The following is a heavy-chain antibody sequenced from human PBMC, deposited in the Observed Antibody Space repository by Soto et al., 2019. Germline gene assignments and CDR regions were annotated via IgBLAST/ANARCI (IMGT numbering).Heavy chain of an antibody. CDR3: ARQIVDTAMIRDY. D-gene: IGHD5-18*01. Sequence: ASVKVSCKASGYTFTVYYMHWVRQAPGQGLEWMGWINPNSGGTNYAQKFQGRVTMTGDTSISTAYMELSRLRSDDTAVYYCARQIVDTAMIRDYWGQGTLVTVSS. J-gene: IGHJ4*02. V-gene: IGHV1-2*02. CDR1: GYTFTVYY. CDR2: INPNSGGT.